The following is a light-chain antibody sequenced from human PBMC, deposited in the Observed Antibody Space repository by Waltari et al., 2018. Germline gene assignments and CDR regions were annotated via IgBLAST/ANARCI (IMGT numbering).Light chain of an antibody. CDR3: SSYTSSSTVVV. CDR1: SSDVGGYNY. J-gene: IGLJ2*01. Sequence: QSALTQPASVSGSPRQSITISCTGTSSDVGGYNYVSWYQHHPVKAPKLMIDDVSSRPSGVSNRFSGSKSGNTASLTISGLQAEDEADYYCSSYTSSSTVVVFGGGTKLTVL. CDR2: DVS. V-gene: IGLV2-14*03.